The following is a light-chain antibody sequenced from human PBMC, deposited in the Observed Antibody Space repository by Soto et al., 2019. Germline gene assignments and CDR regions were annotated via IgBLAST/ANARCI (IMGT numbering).Light chain of an antibody. CDR3: SSHTASTTRI. V-gene: IGLV2-14*01. Sequence: QSVLTQPASVSGSPGQSITISCTGTSSDVGGYNHVSWYQHHPGKAPKRIIYEVTKRPSGVSNRFSGSKSGDTASLTISGLQAEDEADYYCSSHTASTTRICGTGTKLTVL. CDR1: SSDVGGYNH. J-gene: IGLJ1*01. CDR2: EVT.